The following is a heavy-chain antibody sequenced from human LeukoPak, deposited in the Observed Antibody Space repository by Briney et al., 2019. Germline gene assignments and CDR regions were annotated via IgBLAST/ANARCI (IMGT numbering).Heavy chain of an antibody. D-gene: IGHD4-23*01. CDR2: INTYKGDT. V-gene: IGHV1-18*01. Sequence: VASVKVSCKASGYTLTNYNISWVRQAPGQGLEWMGWINTYKGDTLYAQKLQGRVTMTADTSTNTAYMELRSLRFDDTAVYYCAREFGHCYGDNCFYFFDKWGQGFRVTVSS. J-gene: IGHJ4*02. CDR1: GYTLTNYN. CDR3: AREFGHCYGDNCFYFFDK.